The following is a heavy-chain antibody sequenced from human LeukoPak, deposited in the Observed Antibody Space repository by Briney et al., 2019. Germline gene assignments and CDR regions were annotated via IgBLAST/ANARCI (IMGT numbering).Heavy chain of an antibody. CDR3: AKGSEYLWGSLESYYFYYMDV. J-gene: IGHJ6*03. CDR2: INGGGGRT. CDR1: GFTFSSYA. V-gene: IGHV3-23*01. D-gene: IGHD3-16*01. Sequence: GGSLRLSCAASGFTFSSYAMSWVRQAPGKGLEWVSVINGGGGRTYYAESVKGRFTISRDNSKNTLYLQMNRLRVEDTAVYYCAKGSEYLWGSLESYYFYYMDVWGKGTTVTVSS.